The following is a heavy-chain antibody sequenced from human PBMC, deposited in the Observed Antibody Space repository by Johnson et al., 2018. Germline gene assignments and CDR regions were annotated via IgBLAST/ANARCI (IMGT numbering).Heavy chain of an antibody. CDR3: ARSSGDWNYVRAFDI. J-gene: IGHJ3*02. CDR1: GFTFSSYG. D-gene: IGHD1-7*01. CDR2: ISYDGSNK. V-gene: IGHV3-30*03. Sequence: QVQLVQSGGGVVQPGRSLRLSCAASGFTFSSYGMHWVRQAPGKGLEWVAVISYDGSNKYYADSVKGRFTISRDNSKNTLYLQMNSLGAEATAVYYWARSSGDWNYVRAFDIWGQGTMVTVSS.